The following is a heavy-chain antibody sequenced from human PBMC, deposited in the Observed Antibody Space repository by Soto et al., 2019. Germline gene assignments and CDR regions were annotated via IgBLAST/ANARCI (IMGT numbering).Heavy chain of an antibody. CDR3: ARITGTTSYYYYYGMDV. CDR2: ISYDGSNK. Sequence: PGGSLRLSCASSGLTCISYGMHWVRQATGKGLEWVAVISYDGSNKYYADSVKGRFTISRDNSKNTLYLQMNSLRAEDTAVYYCARITGTTSYYYYYGMDVWGQGTTVTVSS. J-gene: IGHJ6*02. D-gene: IGHD1-20*01. CDR1: GLTCISYG. V-gene: IGHV3-30*03.